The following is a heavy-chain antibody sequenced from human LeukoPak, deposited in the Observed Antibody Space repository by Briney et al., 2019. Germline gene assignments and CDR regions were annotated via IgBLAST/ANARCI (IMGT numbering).Heavy chain of an antibody. V-gene: IGHV1-18*01. CDR1: GYTFTSYG. Sequence: ASVKVSCKASGYTFTSYGISWVRQAPGQGLEWMGWISAYNGNTNYAQKLQGRVTMTTDTSTSTAYMELRSLRSDDTAVYYCALGRSRAYDFWSGTGGGYWGQGTLVTASS. CDR2: ISAYNGNT. CDR3: ALGRSRAYDFWSGTGGGY. D-gene: IGHD3-3*01. J-gene: IGHJ4*02.